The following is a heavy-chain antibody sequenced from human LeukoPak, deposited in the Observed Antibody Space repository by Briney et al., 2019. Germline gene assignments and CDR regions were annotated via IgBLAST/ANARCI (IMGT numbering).Heavy chain of an antibody. V-gene: IGHV3-23*01. CDR1: GFTFSSYA. Sequence: GGSLRLSCAASGFTFSSYAMSWVRQAPGKGLEWVSAISGSGGSTYYADSVKGRFTISRDNSKNTLYLQMDSLRAEDTAVYYCAKDTGYCSSTSCYLLDYWGQGTLVTVSS. CDR2: ISGSGGST. D-gene: IGHD2-2*01. CDR3: AKDTGYCSSTSCYLLDY. J-gene: IGHJ4*02.